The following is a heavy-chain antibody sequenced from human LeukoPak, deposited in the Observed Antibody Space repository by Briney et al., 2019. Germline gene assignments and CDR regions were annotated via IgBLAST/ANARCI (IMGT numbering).Heavy chain of an antibody. CDR2: IYHSGST. Sequence: SETLSLTCTVSGYSISSGYYWGWIRQPPGKGLEWIGSIYHSGSTYYNPSLKSRVTISVDTSKNQFSLKLSSVTAADTAVYYCATSGPRGYYGMDVWGQGTTVTVSS. D-gene: IGHD6-19*01. CDR1: GYSISSGYY. V-gene: IGHV4-38-2*02. J-gene: IGHJ6*02. CDR3: ATSGPRGYYGMDV.